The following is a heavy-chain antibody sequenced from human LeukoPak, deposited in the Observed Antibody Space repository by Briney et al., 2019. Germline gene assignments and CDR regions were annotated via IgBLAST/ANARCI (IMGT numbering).Heavy chain of an antibody. CDR3: ARAILGRVRGVIKLRDYYYYYMDV. CDR2: IYPSGST. J-gene: IGHJ6*03. V-gene: IGHV4-39*07. Sequence: SETLSLTCTVSGGSISSSSYYWGWIRQPPGKGLEWIGSIYPSGSTYYNPSLKSRVTISVDTSKNQFSLKLSSVTAADTAVYYCARAILGRVRGVIKLRDYYYYYMDVWGKGTTVTVSS. CDR1: GGSISSSSYY. D-gene: IGHD3-10*01.